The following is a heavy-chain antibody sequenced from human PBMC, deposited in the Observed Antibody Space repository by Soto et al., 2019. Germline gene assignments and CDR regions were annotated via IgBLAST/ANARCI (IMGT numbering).Heavy chain of an antibody. J-gene: IGHJ5*02. CDR1: GITLSSYA. CDR2: ISYDGGNK. V-gene: IGHV3-30*04. Sequence: PGGSLRLSCCASGITLSSYAMSWVRQAPGKGLEWVAVISYDGGNKYYADSVKGRFTISRDNSKNTLYLQMNSLRAEDTAVYYCARDRPLRSVTDNWFDPWGQGTLVTVSS. D-gene: IGHD4-17*01. CDR3: ARDRPLRSVTDNWFDP.